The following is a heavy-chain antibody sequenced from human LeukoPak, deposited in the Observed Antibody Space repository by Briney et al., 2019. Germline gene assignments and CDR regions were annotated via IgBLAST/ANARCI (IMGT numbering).Heavy chain of an antibody. J-gene: IGHJ3*02. CDR2: ISGSGGST. V-gene: IGHV3-23*01. Sequence: GGSLRLSCAASGFTFSSYAMSWVRQAPGKGLEWASAISGSGGSTYYADSVKGRFTISRDNSKNTLYPQMNSLRAEDTAVYYCAKDGGYSSGWYQAFDIWGQGTMVTVSS. CDR3: AKDGGYSSGWYQAFDI. D-gene: IGHD6-19*01. CDR1: GFTFSSYA.